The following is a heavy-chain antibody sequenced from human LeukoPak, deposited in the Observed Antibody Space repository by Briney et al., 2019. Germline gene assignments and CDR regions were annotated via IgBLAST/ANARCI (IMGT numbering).Heavy chain of an antibody. D-gene: IGHD3-3*01. Sequence: GASVKVSCKASGGTFSSYAISWVRQAPGQGLEWMGGIIPIFGTANYAQKFQGRVTMTRDMSTSTVYMELSSLRSEDTAVYYCARGVRWFDPWGQGTLVTVSS. CDR2: IIPIFGTA. CDR3: ARGVRWFDP. J-gene: IGHJ5*02. V-gene: IGHV1-69*05. CDR1: GGTFSSYA.